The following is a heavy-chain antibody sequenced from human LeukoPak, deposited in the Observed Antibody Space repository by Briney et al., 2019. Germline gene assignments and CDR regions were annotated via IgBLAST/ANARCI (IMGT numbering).Heavy chain of an antibody. CDR3: ARQVPAAANSFWFDP. CDR1: GGSFSGYY. D-gene: IGHD2-2*01. V-gene: IGHV4-34*01. Sequence: PSETLSLTCAVYGGSFSGYYWSWIRQPPGKGLEWIGEINHSGSTNYNPSLKSRVTISVDTSKNQFSLKLSSVTAADTTVYYCARQVPAAANSFWFDPWGQGTLVTVSS. J-gene: IGHJ5*02. CDR2: INHSGST.